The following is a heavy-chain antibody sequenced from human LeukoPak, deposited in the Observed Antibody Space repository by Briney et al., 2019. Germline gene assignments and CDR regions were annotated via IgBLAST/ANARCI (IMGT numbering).Heavy chain of an antibody. J-gene: IGHJ5*02. CDR1: GFTFSRYA. D-gene: IGHD2-2*03. CDR2: ISDSGST. V-gene: IGHV3-23*01. CDR3: AKTISGYCTRTSCLNWFDP. Sequence: GGSPRLSCAASGFTFSRYAMSWVRQAPGKGLEWVSTISDSGSTYYADSVKGRFTISRDNSKNTLYLQMNSLRAEDTALYSCAKTISGYCTRTSCLNWFDPWGPGTLVTVSS.